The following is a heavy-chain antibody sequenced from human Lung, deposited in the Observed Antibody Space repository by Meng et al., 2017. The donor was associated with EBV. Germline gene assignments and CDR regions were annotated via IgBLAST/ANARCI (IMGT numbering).Heavy chain of an antibody. J-gene: IGHJ5*02. CDR1: GFPLSDYY. CDR3: ESVYCGGTSCYP. Sequence: VQLGGSGGGWAKPERSLRPSCVRFGFPLSDYYLSWIPQDPGKGLDWPSYISATVSTIYYADSVKGRFTISRDNSNNSLYLEMPSLRAEDTAVYYCESVYCGGTSCYPWGQGTLVTVFS. V-gene: IGHV3-11*01. D-gene: IGHD2-2*01. CDR2: ISATVSTI.